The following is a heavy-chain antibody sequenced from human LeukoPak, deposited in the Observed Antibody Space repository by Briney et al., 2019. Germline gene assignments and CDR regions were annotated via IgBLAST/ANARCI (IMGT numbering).Heavy chain of an antibody. D-gene: IGHD3-10*01. Sequence: ASVKVSCKASGYTFTGHYMYWVRQAPGQGLEWTGWINPHSGGTNYAQKFQGRVTMTRDTSISTVYMELSRLRSDDTAVYYCASSSGRNYKIGYWGQGILVTVSS. CDR3: ASSSGRNYKIGY. CDR2: INPHSGGT. CDR1: GYTFTGHY. J-gene: IGHJ4*02. V-gene: IGHV1-2*02.